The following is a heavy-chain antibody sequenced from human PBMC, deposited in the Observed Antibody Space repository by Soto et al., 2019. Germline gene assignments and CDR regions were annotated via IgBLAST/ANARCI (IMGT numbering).Heavy chain of an antibody. V-gene: IGHV1-2*02. CDR1: GYTFTGYY. CDR3: ARDRVGATDWSYYYYGMDV. J-gene: IGHJ6*02. D-gene: IGHD1-26*01. CDR2: INPNSGGT. Sequence: QVQLVQSGAEVKKPGASVKVSCKASGYTFTGYYMHWVRQAPGQGLEWMGWINPNSGGTNYAQKFQGRVTMTRDTSISTAYMELSRLRSDDTAVYYCARDRVGATDWSYYYYGMDVWGQGTTVTVSS.